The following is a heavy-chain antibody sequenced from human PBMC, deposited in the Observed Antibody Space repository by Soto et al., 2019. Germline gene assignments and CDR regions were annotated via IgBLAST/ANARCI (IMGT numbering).Heavy chain of an antibody. CDR1: KFTFSNSW. CDR3: ARAGGTAALDY. J-gene: IGHJ4*02. V-gene: IGHV3-74*01. D-gene: IGHD1-7*01. CDR2: MNNDGSSI. Sequence: EVQLVEPGGGLVQPGGSLRLSCAATKFTFSNSWMHWVRQAPGKGLVWVSRMNNDGSSISYADSVKGRFTISRDNAKNTLYLQMNSLRVEDTAVYYCARAGGTAALDYWGQGTLVTVSS.